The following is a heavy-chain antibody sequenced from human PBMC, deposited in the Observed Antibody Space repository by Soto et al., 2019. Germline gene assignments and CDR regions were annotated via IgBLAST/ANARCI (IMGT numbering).Heavy chain of an antibody. CDR1: GGTFSSYA. CDR2: IIPIFGTA. D-gene: IGHD3-3*01. J-gene: IGHJ4*02. V-gene: IGHV1-69*13. Sequence: VKVSCKASGGTFSSYAISWVRQAPGQGLEWMGGIIPIFGTANYAQKFQGRVTMTEDTSTDTAYMELSSLRSEDTAVYYCATFWSGYPYFDYWGQGTLVTVSS. CDR3: ATFWSGYPYFDY.